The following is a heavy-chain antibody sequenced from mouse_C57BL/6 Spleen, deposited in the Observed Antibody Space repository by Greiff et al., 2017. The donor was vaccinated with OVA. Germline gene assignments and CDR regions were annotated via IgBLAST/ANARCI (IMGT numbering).Heavy chain of an antibody. CDR3: ARTGDYDYDGDAMDY. J-gene: IGHJ4*01. CDR2: IYPGSGNT. Sequence: VQLVESGPELVKPGASVKISCKASGYSFTSYYIHWVKQRPGQGLEWIGWIYPGSGNTKYNEKFKGKATLTADTSSSTAYMQLSSLTSEDSAVYYCARTGDYDYDGDAMDYWGQGTSVTVSS. D-gene: IGHD2-4*01. V-gene: IGHV1-66*01. CDR1: GYSFTSYY.